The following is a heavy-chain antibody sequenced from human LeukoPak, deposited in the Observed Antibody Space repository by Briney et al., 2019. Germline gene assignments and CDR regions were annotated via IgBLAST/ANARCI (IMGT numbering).Heavy chain of an antibody. CDR3: ARQSVAGTDFDC. Sequence: GESLKISCKGSGYTFPNSWIAWVRQMTGKGLEWMGIIYPGDSDTRYSPSFQGQVTISADKSISTAYLQWSSLKASDTAMYYCARQSVAGTDFDCWGQGTLVTVSS. J-gene: IGHJ4*02. D-gene: IGHD6-19*01. CDR1: GYTFPNSW. V-gene: IGHV5-51*01. CDR2: IYPGDSDT.